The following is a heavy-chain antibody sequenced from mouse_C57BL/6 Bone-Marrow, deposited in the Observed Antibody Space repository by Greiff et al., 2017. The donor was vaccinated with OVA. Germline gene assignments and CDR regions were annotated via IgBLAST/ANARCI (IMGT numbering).Heavy chain of an antibody. J-gene: IGHJ4*01. CDR2: IDPSDSNT. CDR1: GYTFTSYW. Sequence: VQLQQPGAELVKPGASVKLSCKASGYTFTSYWMQWVKQRPGQGLEWIGEIDPSDSNTNYNQKFKGKATLTVDTSSSTAYMQLSSLTSEDSAVYYCARAPAMDYWGQGTSVTVSS. CDR3: ARAPAMDY. V-gene: IGHV1-50*01.